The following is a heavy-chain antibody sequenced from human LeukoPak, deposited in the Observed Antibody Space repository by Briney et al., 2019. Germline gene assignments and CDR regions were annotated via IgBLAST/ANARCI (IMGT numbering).Heavy chain of an antibody. CDR2: IYHSGTT. CDR3: ARLRTSCCIDY. Sequence: SETLSLTCTVSGHSISSGYYWGWIRQPPGKGLEWIGGIYHSGTTYHNPSLKSRVTISVDTSKNQFSLKLSSVTAADTAVYYCARLRTSCCIDYWGQGTLVTVSS. V-gene: IGHV4-38-2*02. CDR1: GHSISSGYY. D-gene: IGHD2-2*01. J-gene: IGHJ4*02.